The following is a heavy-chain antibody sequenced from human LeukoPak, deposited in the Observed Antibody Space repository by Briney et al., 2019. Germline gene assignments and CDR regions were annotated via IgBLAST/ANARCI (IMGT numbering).Heavy chain of an antibody. D-gene: IGHD1-26*01. CDR2: IYYSGIT. J-gene: IGHJ5*02. V-gene: IGHV4-59*08. CDR3: ARHAVYSGGYSFWFDP. Sequence: SETPSLTCTVSGGSVSGDYWSWIRQLPGKGLEWIAYIYYSGITNYNPSLKSRVSISLDTSKNLFSLSLTSVTAADTAVYYCARHAVYSGGYSFWFDPWGLGTLVTVSS. CDR1: GGSVSGDY.